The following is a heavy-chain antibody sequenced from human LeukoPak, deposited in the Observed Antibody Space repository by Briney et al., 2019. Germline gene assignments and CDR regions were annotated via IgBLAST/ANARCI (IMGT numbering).Heavy chain of an antibody. CDR1: GGSFSGYY. J-gene: IGHJ6*04. Sequence: SETLSLTCAVYGGSFSGYYWSWLRQPPGTGLEWIGEINHSGSTTYNPSLTSRLTISVDTSKNQFSLKLSSVTAAETAVYYCARGPLGDFWSGKPTPGLMDVWGKGTTVTVSS. CDR3: ARGPLGDFWSGKPTPGLMDV. D-gene: IGHD3-3*01. CDR2: INHSGST. V-gene: IGHV4-34*01.